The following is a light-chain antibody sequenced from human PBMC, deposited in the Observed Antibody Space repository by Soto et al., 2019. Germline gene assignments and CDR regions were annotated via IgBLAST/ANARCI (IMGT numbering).Light chain of an antibody. J-gene: IGKJ2*01. CDR1: QRVLYSSNNKND. Sequence: DIVMTQSPDSLAVSLGERATINCKSSQRVLYSSNNKNDLGWYQQKPGQPPKLLIYWASTRESGVPDRFSGSGSGTDFTRTINSLQAEDVAVYYCQQYYSPPYTFGQGTKLAIK. CDR2: WAS. V-gene: IGKV4-1*01. CDR3: QQYYSPPYT.